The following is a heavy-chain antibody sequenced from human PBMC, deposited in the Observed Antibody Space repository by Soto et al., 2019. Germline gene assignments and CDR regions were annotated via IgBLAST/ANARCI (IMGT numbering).Heavy chain of an antibody. CDR1: GFTFNSYG. Sequence: QVHLVESGGGVVQPGRSLRLSCAASGFTFNSYGMHWVRQAPGKGLEWVAVISHDGSDKYHADSVKGRFTISRENSNNTVFLQMNSLRPEDTAVYYCAKALRHPAPWRVSDGVDVWGQGTTVIVSS. D-gene: IGHD6-19*01. CDR2: ISHDGSDK. CDR3: AKALRHPAPWRVSDGVDV. J-gene: IGHJ6*02. V-gene: IGHV3-30*18.